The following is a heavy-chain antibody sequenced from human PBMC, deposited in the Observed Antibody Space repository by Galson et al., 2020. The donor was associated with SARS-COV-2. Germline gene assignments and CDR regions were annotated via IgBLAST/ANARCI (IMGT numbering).Heavy chain of an antibody. CDR1: GGSISSHY. J-gene: IGHJ6*03. CDR2: IYYSGST. CDR3: AREQRCGGDCYEPSSYYYYYYMDV. Sequence: SETLSLTCTVSGGSISSHYWSWIRQPPGKGLEWIGYIYYSGSTNYNPSLKSRVTISVDTSKNQFSLKLSSVTAADTAVYYCAREQRCGGDCYEPSSYYYYYYMDVWGKGTTVTVSS. V-gene: IGHV4-59*11. D-gene: IGHD2-21*02.